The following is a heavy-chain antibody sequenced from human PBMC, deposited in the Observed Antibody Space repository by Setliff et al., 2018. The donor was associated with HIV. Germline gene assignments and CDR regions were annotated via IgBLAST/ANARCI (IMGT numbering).Heavy chain of an antibody. CDR3: AKGNSGYEEG. D-gene: IGHD5-12*01. CDR2: ISGSGAST. CDR1: GFTFNTYA. V-gene: IGHV3-23*01. Sequence: GGSLRLSCAASGFTFNTYAMSWVRQAPGKGLEWVSVISGSGASTFYADSVKGRFTISRDNSKSTLYLQMNGLRAEDTAVYYCAKGNSGYEEGWGQGTLVTVSS. J-gene: IGHJ4*02.